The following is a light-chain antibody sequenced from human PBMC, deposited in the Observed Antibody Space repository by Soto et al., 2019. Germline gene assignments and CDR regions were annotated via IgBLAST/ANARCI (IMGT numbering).Light chain of an antibody. Sequence: DIQMTQSPSTLSASVGDRVTITCRASQSISSWLAWYQQKPGKVPKLLIYDASSLESGVPSRFSGSGSGTEFTLTISSLQPDDSATYYCQHYNSYSLTFGGGTKVEIK. CDR1: QSISSW. J-gene: IGKJ4*01. CDR3: QHYNSYSLT. V-gene: IGKV1-5*01. CDR2: DAS.